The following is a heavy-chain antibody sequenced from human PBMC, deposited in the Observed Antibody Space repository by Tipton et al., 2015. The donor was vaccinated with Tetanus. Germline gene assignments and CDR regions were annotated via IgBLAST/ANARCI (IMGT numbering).Heavy chain of an antibody. CDR2: IYYSGSA. CDR3: ARDRITGPTGRYYAMDV. CDR1: GGSVNDGRFY. V-gene: IGHV4-61*01. D-gene: IGHD1-7*01. Sequence: TLSLTCTVSGGSVNDGRFYWTWIRQLPGKALEWFAHIYYSGSATYNPSVASRATVSIDMSKNQFSLRLTSATAADTAVYYCARDRITGPTGRYYAMDVWGQGTTVTVSS. J-gene: IGHJ6*01.